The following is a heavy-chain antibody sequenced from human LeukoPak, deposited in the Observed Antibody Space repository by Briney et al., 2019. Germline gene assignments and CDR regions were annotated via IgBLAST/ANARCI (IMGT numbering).Heavy chain of an antibody. Sequence: GGSLRLSCAASGFTFSSYGMHWVRQAPGKGLEWVAFIRYDGSNKYYADSVKSRFTISRDNSKNTLYLQMNSLRAEDTAVYYCAKRGYSYGHPPYYYYYMDVWGKGTTVTVSS. CDR3: AKRGYSYGHPPYYYYYMDV. V-gene: IGHV3-30*02. J-gene: IGHJ6*03. D-gene: IGHD5-18*01. CDR1: GFTFSSYG. CDR2: IRYDGSNK.